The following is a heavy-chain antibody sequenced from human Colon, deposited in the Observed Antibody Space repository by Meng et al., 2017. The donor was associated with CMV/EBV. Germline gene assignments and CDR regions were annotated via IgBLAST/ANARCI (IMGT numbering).Heavy chain of an antibody. D-gene: IGHD3-22*01. CDR2: IYPGDSDT. CDR3: AREDSRGYRIFDS. CDR1: GDSCRDYW. J-gene: IGHJ4*02. V-gene: IGHV5-51*01. Sequence: KGSGDSCRDYWIAWVRQMPGKGLEWMGIIYPGDSDTKYSPSFQGHVSMSVDKSIDTAYLQWSSLKASDTATYYCAREDSRGYRIFDSWGQGTLVTVSS.